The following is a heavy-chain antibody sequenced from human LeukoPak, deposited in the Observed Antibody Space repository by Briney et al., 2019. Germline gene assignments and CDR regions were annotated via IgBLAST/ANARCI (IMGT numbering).Heavy chain of an antibody. D-gene: IGHD3-10*01. Sequence: SETLSLTCAVYGGSFSGYYWTWIRQPPGKGLEWIGEINHVGSTKYNPSLKSRATMSVDPSKNQFSLKLSAVTAADTAFYYCARGRNNQITMIRGPNHYFGLDVWGQGTTVTVSS. V-gene: IGHV4-34*01. CDR1: GGSFSGYY. J-gene: IGHJ6*02. CDR2: INHVGST. CDR3: ARGRNNQITMIRGPNHYFGLDV.